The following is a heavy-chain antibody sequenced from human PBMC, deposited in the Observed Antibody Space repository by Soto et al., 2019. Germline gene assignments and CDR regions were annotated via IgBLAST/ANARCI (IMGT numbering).Heavy chain of an antibody. D-gene: IGHD4-17*01. Sequence: GGSLRLSCAASGFTFSSYSMNWVRQAPGKGLEWVSSISSSSSYIYYADSVKGRFTISRDNAKNSLYLQMNSLRAEDTAVYYCARDLLLDYGDYPPAVEFDYWGQGTLVTVSS. J-gene: IGHJ4*02. CDR3: ARDLLLDYGDYPPAVEFDY. V-gene: IGHV3-21*01. CDR1: GFTFSSYS. CDR2: ISSSSSYI.